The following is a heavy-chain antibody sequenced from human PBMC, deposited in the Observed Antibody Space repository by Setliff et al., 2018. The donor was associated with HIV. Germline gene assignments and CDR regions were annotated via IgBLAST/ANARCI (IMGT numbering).Heavy chain of an antibody. Sequence: SETLSLTCTVSGGSISTFYWSWIRQPPGKGLEWIGYIYTGGSTNYNPSLKRRVTVSVDTSKNQFSLRLRSVTAADTAMYYCARYSSGWSFFDYWGQGTLVTVSS. CDR1: GGSISTFY. D-gene: IGHD6-19*01. V-gene: IGHV4-4*09. J-gene: IGHJ4*02. CDR3: ARYSSGWSFFDY. CDR2: IYTGGST.